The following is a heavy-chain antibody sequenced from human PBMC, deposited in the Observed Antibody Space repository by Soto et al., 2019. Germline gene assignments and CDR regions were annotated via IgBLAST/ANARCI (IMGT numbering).Heavy chain of an antibody. Sequence: GGSLRLSCAASGFTFSSYGMHWVRQAPGKGLEWVAVISYDGSNKYYADSVKGRFTTSRDNSKNTLYLKMNSLRAEDTAVYYCAKDTTGTTSYFDYWGQGTLVTVSS. J-gene: IGHJ4*02. D-gene: IGHD1-1*01. CDR2: ISYDGSNK. V-gene: IGHV3-30*18. CDR3: AKDTTGTTSYFDY. CDR1: GFTFSSYG.